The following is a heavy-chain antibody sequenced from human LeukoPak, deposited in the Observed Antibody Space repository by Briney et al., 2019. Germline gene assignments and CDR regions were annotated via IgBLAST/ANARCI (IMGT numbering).Heavy chain of an antibody. J-gene: IGHJ4*02. V-gene: IGHV3-33*01. CDR1: GFTFSSYG. CDR2: IWYDGSNK. CDR3: ARDWSSFVVVPAAMYY. Sequence: GGSLRLSCAASGFTFSSYGMHWVRQAPGKGLEWVAVIWYDGSNKYYADSVKGRFTISRDNSKNTLYLQMNSLGAEDTAVYYCARDWSSFVVVPAAMYYWGQGTLVTVSS. D-gene: IGHD2-2*01.